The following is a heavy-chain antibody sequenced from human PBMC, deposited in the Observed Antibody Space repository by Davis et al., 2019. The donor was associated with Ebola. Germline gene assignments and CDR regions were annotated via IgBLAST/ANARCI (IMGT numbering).Heavy chain of an antibody. J-gene: IGHJ4*02. CDR2: INAGNGNT. CDR1: GYMFNYYA. V-gene: IGHV1-3*01. Sequence: ASVKVSCKASGYMFNYYAIHWVRQAAGQSLEWMGWINAGNGNTRYSQKFQGRVTITRDTSATTVYMELNSLRFEDTSVYYCARGHNGVELDYWGQGTLVTVSS. D-gene: IGHD4-17*01. CDR3: ARGHNGVELDY.